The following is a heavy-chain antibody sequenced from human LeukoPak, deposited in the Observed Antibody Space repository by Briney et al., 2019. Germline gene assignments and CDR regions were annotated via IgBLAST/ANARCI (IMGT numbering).Heavy chain of an antibody. J-gene: IGHJ4*02. CDR2: INHSRST. V-gene: IGHV4-39*07. CDR1: GGSISSSSYY. D-gene: IGHD3-10*01. CDR3: AREQGYYGSGLDY. Sequence: SETLSLTCTVSGGSISSSSYYWGWIRQPPGKGLEWIGEINHSRSTNYNPSLKSRVTISVDTSKNQFSLKLSSVTAADTAVYYCAREQGYYGSGLDYWGQGTLVTVSS.